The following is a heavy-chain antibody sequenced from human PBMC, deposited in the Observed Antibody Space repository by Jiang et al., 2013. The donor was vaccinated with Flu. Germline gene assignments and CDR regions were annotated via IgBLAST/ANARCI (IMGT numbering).Heavy chain of an antibody. V-gene: IGHV3-21*01. D-gene: IGHD3-3*01. Sequence: GFTFSSYSMNWVRQAPGKGLEWVSSISSSSSYIYYADSVKGRFTISRDNAKNSLYLQMNSLRAEDTAVYYCARGDSYYDFWSGYSGDYWGPGNPGHRLL. J-gene: IGHJ4*02. CDR3: ARGDSYYDFWSGYSGDY. CDR1: GFTFSSYS. CDR2: ISSSSSYI.